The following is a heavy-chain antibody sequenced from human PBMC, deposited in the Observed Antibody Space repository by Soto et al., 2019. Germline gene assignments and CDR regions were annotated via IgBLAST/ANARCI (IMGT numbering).Heavy chain of an antibody. D-gene: IGHD2-2*01. V-gene: IGHV3-23*01. CDR1: GFTFSSYA. CDR2: ISGSGGST. J-gene: IGHJ6*03. CDR3: AKGEKGGKVPAAMGYYYYYYYMDV. Sequence: GGSLRLSCAASGFTFSSYAMSWVRQAPGKGLEWVSAISGSGGSTYYADSVKGRFTISRDNSKNTLYLQMNSLRAEDTAVYYCAKGEKGGKVPAAMGYYYYYYYMDVWGKGTTVTGSS.